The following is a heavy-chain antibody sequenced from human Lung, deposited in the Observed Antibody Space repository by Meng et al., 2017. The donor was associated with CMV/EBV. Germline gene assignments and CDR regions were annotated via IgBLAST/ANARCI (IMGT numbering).Heavy chain of an antibody. D-gene: IGHD3-9*01. CDR2: INPRHGGT. V-gene: IGHV1-46*01. J-gene: IGHJ5*02. Sequence: VKVSCXPSGYTFTTYYIHWVRQAPGQGLEWMGIINPRHGGTAYAHKFQGRVTMTRDTSTSTVYMELSSLRSEDTAVYYCARARYFDWSGFDPWGQGTLVTFSS. CDR3: ARARYFDWSGFDP. CDR1: GYTFTTYY.